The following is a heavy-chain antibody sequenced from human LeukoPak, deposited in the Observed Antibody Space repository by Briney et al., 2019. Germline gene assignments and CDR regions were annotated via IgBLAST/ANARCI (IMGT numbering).Heavy chain of an antibody. CDR2: IYYSGST. Sequence: SETLSLACTVSGGSISSSSYYWGWIRQPPGKGLEWIGSIYYSGSTYYNPSLKSRVTISVDTSKNQFSLKLSSVTAADTAVYYCARQEYSYGHDYWGQGTLVTVSS. J-gene: IGHJ4*02. CDR1: GGSISSSSYY. CDR3: ARQEYSYGHDY. D-gene: IGHD5-18*01. V-gene: IGHV4-39*01.